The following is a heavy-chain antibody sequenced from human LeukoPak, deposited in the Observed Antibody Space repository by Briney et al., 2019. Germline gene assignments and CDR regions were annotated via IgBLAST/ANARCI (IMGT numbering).Heavy chain of an antibody. J-gene: IGHJ4*02. CDR1: GGTFRSYA. CDR3: ARGRPLAR. D-gene: IGHD3-3*02. V-gene: IGHV1-8*02. CDR2: MNPNSGNT. Sequence: ASVKVSCKASGGTFRSYAISWVRQAPGQGLEWMGWMNPNSGNTGYAQKFQGRVTMTRNTSISTAYMELSSLRSEDTAVYYCARGRPLARWGQGTLVTVSS.